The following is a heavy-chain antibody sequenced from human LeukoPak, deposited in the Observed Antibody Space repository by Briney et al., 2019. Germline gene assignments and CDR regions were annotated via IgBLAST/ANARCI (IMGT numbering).Heavy chain of an antibody. CDR1: GGSINSGGYY. CDR2: IHESGST. CDR3: ARVNPPSYDFWSGYPSYFDY. D-gene: IGHD3-3*01. J-gene: IGHJ4*02. V-gene: IGHV4-31*03. Sequence: SQTLSLTCTVSGGSINSGGYYWSCLRPHPGMGLEWIRYIHESGSTYYNPSLKSRTSISLDTSKNHFSLELSSVTAADTAVYYCARVNPPSYDFWSGYPSYFDYWGQGTLVTVSS.